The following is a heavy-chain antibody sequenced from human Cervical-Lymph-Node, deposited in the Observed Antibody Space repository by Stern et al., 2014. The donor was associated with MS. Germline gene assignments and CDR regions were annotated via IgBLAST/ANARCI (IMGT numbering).Heavy chain of an antibody. CDR3: AADGYSSSSPFDY. CDR2: IVVGSGNT. CDR1: GFTFTSSA. J-gene: IGHJ4*02. Sequence: QLVQSGPEVKKPGTSVKVSCKASGFTFTSSAVQWVRQARGQRLEWIGWIVVGSGNTNYAQKFQERVIITRDMSTSTAYMELSSLRSEDTAVYYCAADGYSSSSPFDYWGQGTLVTVSS. D-gene: IGHD6-6*01. V-gene: IGHV1-58*01.